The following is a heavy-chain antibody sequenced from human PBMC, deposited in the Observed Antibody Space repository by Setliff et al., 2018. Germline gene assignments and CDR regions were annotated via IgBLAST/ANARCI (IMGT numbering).Heavy chain of an antibody. Sequence: SETLSLTCAVYGGSFSTYFWSWLHQPPGKGLEWIGEISHGGSTNYNPSLKSRGTMSVDTSKNQFSLNLNYVTAADTAVYFCARDPGFHSGTWCLGDWGQGTQVTVSS. CDR1: GGSFSTYF. V-gene: IGHV4-34*01. CDR3: ARDPGFHSGTWCLGD. J-gene: IGHJ4*02. CDR2: ISHGGST. D-gene: IGHD2-8*01.